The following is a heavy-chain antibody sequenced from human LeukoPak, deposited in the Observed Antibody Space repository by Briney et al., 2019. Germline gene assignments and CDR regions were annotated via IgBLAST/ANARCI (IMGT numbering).Heavy chain of an antibody. J-gene: IGHJ5*02. CDR3: ARDWYCSGGSCYPTPHNWFDP. Sequence: GASVKVSCKASGYTFTSYGISWVRQAPGQGLEWMGWISAYNGNTNYAQKLQGRVTMTTDTSTSTAYMELRSLRSDDTAVYYCARDWYCSGGSCYPTPHNWFDPWGQGTLVTVSS. V-gene: IGHV1-18*01. CDR1: GYTFTSYG. D-gene: IGHD2-15*01. CDR2: ISAYNGNT.